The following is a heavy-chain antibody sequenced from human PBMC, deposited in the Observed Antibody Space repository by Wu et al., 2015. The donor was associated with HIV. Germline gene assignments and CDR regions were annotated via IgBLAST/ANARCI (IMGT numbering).Heavy chain of an antibody. D-gene: IGHD4-23*01. J-gene: IGHJ4*02. CDR1: GGTFSTYA. Sequence: QVQLVQSGAEVKKPGSSVKVSCKTSGGTFSTYAISWVRQAPGQGLEWMGGIIPMFHTVNYAQKFQGRVTMTADESTSTAYMELNSLRSEDTAIYYCARSERVTVVTDFDYWGQGTLVTVSS. CDR3: ARSERVTVVTDFDY. V-gene: IGHV1-69*12. CDR2: IIPMFHTV.